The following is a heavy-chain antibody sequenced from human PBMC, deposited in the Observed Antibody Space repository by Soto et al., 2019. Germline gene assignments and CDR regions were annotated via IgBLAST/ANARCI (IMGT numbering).Heavy chain of an antibody. CDR1: GGSISSGGYY. Sequence: QVQLQESGPGLVKPSQTLSLTCTVSGGSISSGGYYWSWIRQHPGKGLEWIGYIYYSGSTYYNPSLNCRFTXXVXTXRNQFSLKLSSVTAADTAVYYCASLVYSRGYYVIDYWGQGTLVTVSS. V-gene: IGHV4-31*03. J-gene: IGHJ4*02. CDR3: ASLVYSRGYYVIDY. CDR2: IYYSGST. D-gene: IGHD3-22*01.